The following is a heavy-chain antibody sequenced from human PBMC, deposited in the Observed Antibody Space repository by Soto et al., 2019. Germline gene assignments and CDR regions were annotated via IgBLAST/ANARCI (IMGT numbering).Heavy chain of an antibody. J-gene: IGHJ4*02. CDR1: GFTFSSFW. Sequence: VGSLRLSCAASGFTFSSFWLSWVRQAPGTGLEWVANIKLDGSEKYYGDSVKGRFIISRDNAKNSLYLQMNSLRVEDTAVYYCVRGRGSSGYIYWGQGTLVTVSS. CDR2: IKLDGSEK. V-gene: IGHV3-7*05. D-gene: IGHD3-22*01. CDR3: VRGRGSSGYIY.